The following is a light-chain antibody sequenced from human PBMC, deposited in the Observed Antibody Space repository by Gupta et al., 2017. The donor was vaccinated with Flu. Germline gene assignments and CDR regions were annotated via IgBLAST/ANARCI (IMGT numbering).Light chain of an antibody. CDR3: QSADSSGTYNV. CDR2: KDS. CDR1: ALPKQY. Sequence: GQTARITCSGDALPKQYAYWYQQKPGQAPVLVIYKDSERPSGIPERFSGSSSGTTVTLTISGVQAEDEADYYCQSADSSGTYNVFGTGTKVTVL. V-gene: IGLV3-25*03. J-gene: IGLJ1*01.